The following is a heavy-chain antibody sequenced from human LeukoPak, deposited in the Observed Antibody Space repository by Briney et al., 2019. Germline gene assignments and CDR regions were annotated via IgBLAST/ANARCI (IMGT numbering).Heavy chain of an antibody. CDR2: IHTSGST. Sequence: SETLSLTCTVSGGSISSYYWNWIRQPAGKGLEWIGRIHTSGSTNHNPSLKSRITMSVDTSKNQFSLKLSSVTAADTAVYYCATQSGIAAEGDYWGQGTLVTVSS. V-gene: IGHV4-4*07. CDR3: ATQSGIAAEGDY. D-gene: IGHD6-13*01. J-gene: IGHJ4*02. CDR1: GGSISSYY.